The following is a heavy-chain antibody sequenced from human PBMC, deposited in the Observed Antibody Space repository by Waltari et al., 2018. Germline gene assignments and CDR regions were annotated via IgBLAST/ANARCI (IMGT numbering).Heavy chain of an antibody. D-gene: IGHD1-26*01. V-gene: IGHV5-51*01. Sequence: EVQLVQSGAEVKKSGESLKISCPGSGYSFNTHWIAWMRQMPGKGLEWMGFIYPSDSDTRYSPSFQGQVNISVDKSTNTAYLQWRSLKASDTAMYYCARRVRGKYNWFDPWGQGTQVTVSS. CDR2: IYPSDSDT. J-gene: IGHJ5*02. CDR1: GYSFNTHW. CDR3: ARRVRGKYNWFDP.